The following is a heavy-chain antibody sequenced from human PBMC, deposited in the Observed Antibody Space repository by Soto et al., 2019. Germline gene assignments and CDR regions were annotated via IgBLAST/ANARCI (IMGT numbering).Heavy chain of an antibody. CDR2: ISGSGDGT. V-gene: IGHV3-23*01. J-gene: IGHJ6*02. CDR1: GFTFTAYG. Sequence: GGSLRLSCAASGFTFTAYGMHWVRQSPGKGLEWVSSISGSGDGTYYGDSVKGRFTLSRDTSQKTLYLQMNNLRGEDTAVYFCTKSRRSVLMVYGFGGMDVWGRGTTVTVSS. D-gene: IGHD2-8*01. CDR3: TKSRRSVLMVYGFGGMDV.